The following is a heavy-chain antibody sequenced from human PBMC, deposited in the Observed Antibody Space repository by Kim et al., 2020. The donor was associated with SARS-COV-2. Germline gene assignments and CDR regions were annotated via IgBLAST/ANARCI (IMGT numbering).Heavy chain of an antibody. V-gene: IGHV1-46*01. D-gene: IGHD6-19*01. J-gene: IGHJ4*02. CDR3: ARDGIAVAGTPFDY. Sequence: AQKFQGRVTMTRDTSTSTVYMELSSLRSEDTAVYYCARDGIAVAGTPFDYWGQGTLVTVSS.